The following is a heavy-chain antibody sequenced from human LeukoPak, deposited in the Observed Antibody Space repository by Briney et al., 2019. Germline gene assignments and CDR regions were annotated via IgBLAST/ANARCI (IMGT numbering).Heavy chain of an antibody. D-gene: IGHD6-13*01. Sequence: SETLSLTCTVSGVSISSNYWSWIRQPQGKGREWIGEINHSGSTNYNPSLKSRVSISVDSSKNQFSLKVSSVTAADTAVYYCARGSDTAAGLYWGQGTLVTVSS. CDR1: GVSISSNY. V-gene: IGHV4-34*01. CDR3: ARGSDTAAGLY. CDR2: INHSGST. J-gene: IGHJ4*02.